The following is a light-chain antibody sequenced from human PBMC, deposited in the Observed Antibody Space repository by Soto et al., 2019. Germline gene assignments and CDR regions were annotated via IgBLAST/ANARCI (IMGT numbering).Light chain of an antibody. V-gene: IGKV3-20*01. CDR1: QSVSTSY. J-gene: IGKJ4*01. CDR2: GAS. CDR3: QQYGGLPLT. Sequence: EIVLTQSPGTLSLSPGERATLSCRASQSVSTSYLAWYQQKPGQAPRLLIYGASSRATGIPDRFSGSGSGADFTLTISRLEPEDFAVYYCQQYGGLPLTFGGGTKVEIK.